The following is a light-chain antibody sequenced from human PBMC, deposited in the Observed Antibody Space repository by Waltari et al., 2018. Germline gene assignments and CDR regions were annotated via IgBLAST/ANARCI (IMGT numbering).Light chain of an antibody. CDR2: NAS. V-gene: IGKV3-20*01. CDR1: QTFGSPF. CDR3: QYHDGPWT. J-gene: IGKJ1*01. Sequence: EIVLELSPGTLSLSPGERATLSCRASQTFGSPFLAWFQQKPGQSPRLLIFNASARATGVPDRFSGRASGTDFTLTITRLEPEDFAVYFCQYHDGPWTFGRGTKV.